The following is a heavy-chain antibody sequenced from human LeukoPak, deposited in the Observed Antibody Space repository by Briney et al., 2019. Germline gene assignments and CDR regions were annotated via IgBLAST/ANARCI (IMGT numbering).Heavy chain of an antibody. CDR3: ARLRYSYGHFDY. D-gene: IGHD5-18*01. CDR1: GYSFTSYW. J-gene: IGHJ4*02. CDR2: IYPGDSDT. Sequence: PGASLQISCKGSGYSFTSYWIGWVRQLPGKGLEWMGIIYPGDSDTRYSPSFQGQVTISADKSISTAYLQWSSLKASDTAMYYCARLRYSYGHFDYWGQGTLVTVSS. V-gene: IGHV5-51*01.